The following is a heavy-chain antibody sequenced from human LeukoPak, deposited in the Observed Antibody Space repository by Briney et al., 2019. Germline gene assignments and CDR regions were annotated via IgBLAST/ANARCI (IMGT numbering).Heavy chain of an antibody. Sequence: GGSLRLSCAASGFTFSSYEMNWVRQAPGKGLEWVSYISSSGSTIYYADSVKGRFTISRDNAKNSLYLQMNSLRAEDTAVYYCAELGITMIGGVWGKGTTVAVSS. D-gene: IGHD3-10*02. J-gene: IGHJ6*04. CDR1: GFTFSSYE. V-gene: IGHV3-48*03. CDR3: AELGITMIGGV. CDR2: ISSSGSTI.